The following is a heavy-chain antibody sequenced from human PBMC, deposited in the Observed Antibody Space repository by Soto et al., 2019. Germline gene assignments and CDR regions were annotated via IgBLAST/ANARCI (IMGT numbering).Heavy chain of an antibody. Sequence: SETLSLTCTVSGDSITASYSNWAWIRQPPGKGLEWIGTFYYSGTTSQNPPLRSRITISGDTSMNQFSLNLRSVTAADSGVYYCAKLVRVDVGRSDLDHWGQGTLVTVSS. CDR2: FYYSGTT. CDR3: AKLVRVDVGRSDLDH. V-gene: IGHV4-39*01. CDR1: GDSITASYSN. J-gene: IGHJ4*02. D-gene: IGHD2-21*01.